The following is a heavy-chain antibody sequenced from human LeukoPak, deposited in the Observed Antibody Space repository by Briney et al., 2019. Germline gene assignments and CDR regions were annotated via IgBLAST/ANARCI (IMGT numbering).Heavy chain of an antibody. V-gene: IGHV1-2*02. CDR1: GYTFTGYY. J-gene: IGHJ2*01. CDR2: INPKSGGT. CDR3: ARGTGDKNFDL. Sequence: ASVKVSCKASGYTFTGYYMHWVRQAPGQGLEWMGWINPKSGGTNYPQKFQGRVTMTRDTSISTAYMELSRLRSDDTAVYYCARGTGDKNFDLWGRGTLVTVSS. D-gene: IGHD7-27*01.